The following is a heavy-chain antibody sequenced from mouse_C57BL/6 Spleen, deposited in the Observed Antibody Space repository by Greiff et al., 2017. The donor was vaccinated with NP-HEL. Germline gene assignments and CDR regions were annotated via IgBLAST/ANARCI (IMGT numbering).Heavy chain of an antibody. V-gene: IGHV1-18*01. CDR1: GYTFTDYN. Sequence: VQLKESRPELVKPGASVKIPCKASGYTFTDYNMDWVKQSHGKSLEWIGDINPNNGGTIYNQKFKGKATLTVDKSSSTAYMELRSLTSEDTAVYYCARAYYSNYVFAYWGQGTLVTVSA. CDR3: ARAYYSNYVFAY. CDR2: INPNNGGT. J-gene: IGHJ3*01. D-gene: IGHD2-5*01.